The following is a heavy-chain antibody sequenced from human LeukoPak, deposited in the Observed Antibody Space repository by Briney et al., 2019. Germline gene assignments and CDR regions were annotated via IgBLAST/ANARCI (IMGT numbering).Heavy chain of an antibody. J-gene: IGHJ2*01. CDR1: GYTFTSYY. V-gene: IGHV1-46*01. D-gene: IGHD2-8*01. Sequence: ASVKVSCKASGYTFTSYYMHWVRQAPGQGLEWMGIINPSGGSINYAQKFQGRVTVTRDTSTSTVCMELSSLRSEDTAMYYCTRQWRSYWYFDLWGRGTLVTVSS. CDR2: INPSGGSI. CDR3: TRQWRSYWYFDL.